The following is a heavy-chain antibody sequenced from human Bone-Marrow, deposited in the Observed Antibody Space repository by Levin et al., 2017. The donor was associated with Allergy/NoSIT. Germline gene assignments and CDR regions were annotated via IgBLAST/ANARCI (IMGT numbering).Heavy chain of an antibody. D-gene: IGHD2-2*01. Sequence: LRLSCTVSGDSISSGDYYWSWIRQPPGKGLEWIGYIYYSGSTYYNPSLKSRVTISLDTSKNQFSLKLSSVTAADTAVYYCARVGNYAPFDSWGQGTLVTVSS. CDR1: GDSISSGDYY. J-gene: IGHJ4*02. CDR3: ARVGNYAPFDS. V-gene: IGHV4-30-4*01. CDR2: IYYSGST.